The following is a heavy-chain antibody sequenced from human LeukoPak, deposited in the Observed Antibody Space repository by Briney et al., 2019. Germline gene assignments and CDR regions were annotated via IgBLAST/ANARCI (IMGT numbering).Heavy chain of an antibody. J-gene: IGHJ6*03. D-gene: IGHD7-27*01. Sequence: GGSLRLSCAASGFTFSSYGMHWVRQAPGKGLEWVAFIRYDGSNKYYADSVKGRFTISRDNAKNSLYLQMNSLRAEDTAVYYCARFDGEGVSPYYYYMDVWGKGTTVTVSS. V-gene: IGHV3-30*02. CDR3: ARFDGEGVSPYYYYMDV. CDR1: GFTFSSYG. CDR2: IRYDGSNK.